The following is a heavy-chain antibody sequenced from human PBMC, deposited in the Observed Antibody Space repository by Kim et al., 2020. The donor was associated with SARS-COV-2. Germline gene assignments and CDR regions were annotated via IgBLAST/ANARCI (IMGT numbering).Heavy chain of an antibody. J-gene: IGHJ6*02. Sequence: TPSLKSRVTISVDTSKNQFSLKLSSVTAADTAVYYCARERGYSGYDSGMDVWGQGTTVTVSS. CDR3: ARERGYSGYDSGMDV. D-gene: IGHD5-12*01. V-gene: IGHV4-34*01.